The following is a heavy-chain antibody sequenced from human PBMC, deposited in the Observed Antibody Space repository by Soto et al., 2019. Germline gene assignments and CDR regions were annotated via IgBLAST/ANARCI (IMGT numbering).Heavy chain of an antibody. V-gene: IGHV4-30-4*01. J-gene: IGHJ6*01. Sequence: LSLTCTVSGGSISSGDYYWSWIRQPPGKGLEWIGYIYYSGSTYYNPSLKSRVTISVDTSKNQFSLKLSSVTAADTAVYYCARDTYGLGSQGPLHYYGMDVWGQGTTVTVSS. CDR3: ARDTYGLGSQGPLHYYGMDV. CDR1: GGSISSGDYY. CDR2: IYYSGST. D-gene: IGHD3-10*01.